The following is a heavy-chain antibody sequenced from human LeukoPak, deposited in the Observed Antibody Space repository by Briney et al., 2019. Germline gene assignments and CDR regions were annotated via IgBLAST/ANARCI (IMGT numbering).Heavy chain of an antibody. CDR3: AKVSDSSGYYATYYFDY. J-gene: IGHJ4*02. D-gene: IGHD3-22*01. V-gene: IGHV3-33*06. CDR1: GFIFSSYG. CDR2: IWYDGSNK. Sequence: PGGSLRLSCAASGFIFSSYGMHWVRQAPGKGLEWVAVIWYDGSNKYYADSVKGRFTISRDNSKNTLYLQMNSLRAEDTAVYYCAKVSDSSGYYATYYFDYWGQGTLVTVSS.